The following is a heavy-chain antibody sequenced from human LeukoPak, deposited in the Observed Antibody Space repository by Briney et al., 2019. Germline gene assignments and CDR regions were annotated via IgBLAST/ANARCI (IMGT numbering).Heavy chain of an antibody. Sequence: GGSLRLSCAASGFTFSSYEMNWVRQSPGKGLEWVSYISSSGSNIKYADSVKGRFTISRGNAKNSVYLQMNSLRAEDTAVYYCARDIKGQYQDAFDIWGQGTMVTVSS. CDR3: ARDIKGQYQDAFDI. J-gene: IGHJ3*02. CDR1: GFTFSSYE. V-gene: IGHV3-48*03. D-gene: IGHD2-2*01. CDR2: ISSSGSNI.